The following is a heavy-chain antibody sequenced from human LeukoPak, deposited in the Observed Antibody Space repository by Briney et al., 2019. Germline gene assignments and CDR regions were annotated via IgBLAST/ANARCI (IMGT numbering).Heavy chain of an antibody. CDR3: ARGYSYGFVIDY. Sequence: GGSLRLSCAASGFTFSNYVMSWVRQAPGKGLEWVSAINEGGGSTYYADSVKGRFTISRDNSKNTLYLQMNSLRAEDTAVYYCARGYSYGFVIDYWGQGTLVTVSS. CDR2: INEGGGST. J-gene: IGHJ4*02. V-gene: IGHV3-23*01. CDR1: GFTFSNYV. D-gene: IGHD5-18*01.